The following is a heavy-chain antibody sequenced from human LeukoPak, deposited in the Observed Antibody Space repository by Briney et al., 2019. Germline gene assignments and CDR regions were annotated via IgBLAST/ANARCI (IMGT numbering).Heavy chain of an antibody. D-gene: IGHD6-13*01. Sequence: SETLSLTCAVYGGSFSGYYWSWIRQPPGKGLEWIGVINHSGSTNYNPSLKSRVTITADTSKNQFSLKLSSVTAADTAVYSGARGLGTGYSSSWYRRDWFDPWGQGTLVTVSS. CDR2: INHSGST. V-gene: IGHV4-34*01. CDR3: ARGLGTGYSSSWYRRDWFDP. J-gene: IGHJ5*02. CDR1: GGSFSGYY.